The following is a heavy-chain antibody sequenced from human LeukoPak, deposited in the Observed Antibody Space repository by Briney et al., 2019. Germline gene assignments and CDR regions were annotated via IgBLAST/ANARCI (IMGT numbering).Heavy chain of an antibody. D-gene: IGHD3-3*01. CDR1: GFTFSSYW. CDR3: ARGGGYDFWTTQDAFDI. Sequence: GGSLRLSCAASGFTFSSYWMSWVRQAPGKGLEWVANIKQDGSEKYYVDSVKGRFTISRDNAKNSLYLQMNSLRAEDTAVYYCARGGGYDFWTTQDAFDIWGQGTMVTVSS. V-gene: IGHV3-7*01. CDR2: IKQDGSEK. J-gene: IGHJ3*02.